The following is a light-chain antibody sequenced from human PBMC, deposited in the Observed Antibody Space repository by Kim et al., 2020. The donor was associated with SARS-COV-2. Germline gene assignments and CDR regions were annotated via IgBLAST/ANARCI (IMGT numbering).Light chain of an antibody. Sequence: DIRMTQSPSSLSASVGDRVTITCRASQSISSYLNWYQQKPGKAPKLLIYAASSLQSGVPSRFSGSGSGTDFTLTISSLQPEDFATYYCQQSYSTPVYTFGQGTKLEI. J-gene: IGKJ2*01. CDR3: QQSYSTPVYT. V-gene: IGKV1-39*01. CDR2: AAS. CDR1: QSISSY.